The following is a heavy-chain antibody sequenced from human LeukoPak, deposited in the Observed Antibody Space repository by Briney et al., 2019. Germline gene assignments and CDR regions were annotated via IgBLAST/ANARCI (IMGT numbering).Heavy chain of an antibody. Sequence: SETLSLTCTVSGGSISSGGYYWGWVRQPAGKGLEWIGRIYTSGSTNYNPSLKRRVTMSVDTSKNQFSLKLSSVTAADTAVYYCARERWSSSGWSCDYWGQGTLVTVFS. V-gene: IGHV4-61*02. CDR1: GGSISSGGYY. CDR3: ARERWSSSGWSCDY. J-gene: IGHJ4*02. CDR2: IYTSGST. D-gene: IGHD6-19*01.